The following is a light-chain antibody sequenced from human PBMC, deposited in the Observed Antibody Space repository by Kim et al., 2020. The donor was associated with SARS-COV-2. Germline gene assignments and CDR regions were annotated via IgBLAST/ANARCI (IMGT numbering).Light chain of an antibody. V-gene: IGLV6-57*01. J-gene: IGLJ2*01. CDR3: QSYDDNKWV. CDR2: GEQ. Sequence: GMTVILPCTGSGGSIATDFVQWFQQRPGSSPTTVIYGEQQRPSGVPDRFSGSVDSSSNSASLTISGLKPEDGADYYCQSYDDNKWVFGGGTQLTVL. CDR1: GGSIATDF.